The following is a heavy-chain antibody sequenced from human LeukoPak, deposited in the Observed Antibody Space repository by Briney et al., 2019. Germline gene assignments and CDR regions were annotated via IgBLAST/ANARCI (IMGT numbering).Heavy chain of an antibody. CDR3: VRDTSVGAAYFDF. CDR2: IRYDGSDK. V-gene: IGHV3-30*02. D-gene: IGHD3-3*01. CDR1: RFRFSSHG. J-gene: IGHJ4*02. Sequence: PGGSLRLSCAASRFRFSSHGMHWVRQAPGKGLEWVAFIRYDGSDKYYADIVTGRFTISRDNSKNILSLQMTTLRPDDTAVYFCVRDTSVGAAYFDFWGQGALVAVSS.